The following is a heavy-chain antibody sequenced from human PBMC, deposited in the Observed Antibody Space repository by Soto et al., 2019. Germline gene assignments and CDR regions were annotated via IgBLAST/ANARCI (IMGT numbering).Heavy chain of an antibody. CDR1: GGSIRSGGCS. D-gene: IGHD5-12*01. Sequence: QGQLQESGPGLVKPSQTLFLTRTVSGGSIRSGGCSWRWIGQHPGNGLEWMGYIYYSGSTYYIPSLKSRVTIAVDTSKNQFSLEMSAVTAEDTAVYYCAGGVDGYNWGTYCLDYWGQGTLVTVSS. CDR3: AGGVDGYNWGTYCLDY. CDR2: IYYSGST. J-gene: IGHJ4*02. V-gene: IGHV4-31*03.